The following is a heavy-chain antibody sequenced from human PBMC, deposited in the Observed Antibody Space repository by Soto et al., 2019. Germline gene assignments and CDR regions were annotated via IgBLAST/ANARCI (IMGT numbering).Heavy chain of an antibody. CDR2: INPNSGGT. CDR3: ARSIAAAGTFDP. J-gene: IGHJ5*02. D-gene: IGHD6-13*01. V-gene: IGHV1-2*02. Sequence: ASVKVSCKASGYTFTGYYMHWVRQAPGQGLEWMGWINPNSGGTNYAQKFQGRVTMTRDTSISTAYMELSRLRSDDTAVYYCARSIAAAGTFDPWGQRTRVTVSS. CDR1: GYTFTGYY.